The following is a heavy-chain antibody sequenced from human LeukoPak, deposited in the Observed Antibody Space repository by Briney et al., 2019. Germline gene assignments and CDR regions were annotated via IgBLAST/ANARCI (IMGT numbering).Heavy chain of an antibody. CDR2: ISNTSSTI. J-gene: IGHJ6*02. V-gene: IGHV3-48*02. CDR1: GFTFSSYA. CDR3: ANGMDV. Sequence: PGGSLRLSCAASGFTFSSYAMSWVRQAPGKGLEWVSYISNTSSTIYYADSVKGRFTISRDNAQKSLYLQMNSLRDEDTAVYYCANGMDVWGQGTTVTVSS.